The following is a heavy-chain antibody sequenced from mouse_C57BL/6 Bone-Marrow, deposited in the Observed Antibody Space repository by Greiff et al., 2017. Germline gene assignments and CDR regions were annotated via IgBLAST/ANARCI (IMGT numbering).Heavy chain of an antibody. D-gene: IGHD2-4*01. J-gene: IGHJ2*01. CDR1: GYSITSGYY. V-gene: IGHV3-6*01. Sequence: EVKVEESGPGLVKPSQSLSLTCSVTGYSITSGYYWNWIRQFPGNKLEWMGYISYDGSNNYNPSLKNRISITRDTSKNQFFLKLNSVTTEDTATYYCAREEDYDGRAFDYWGQGTTLTVSS. CDR2: ISYDGSN. CDR3: AREEDYDGRAFDY.